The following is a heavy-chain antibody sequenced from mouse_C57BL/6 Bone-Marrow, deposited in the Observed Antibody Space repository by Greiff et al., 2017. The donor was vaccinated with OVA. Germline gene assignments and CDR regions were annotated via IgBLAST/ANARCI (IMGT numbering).Heavy chain of an antibody. V-gene: IGHV14-4*01. J-gene: IGHJ2*01. CDR2: IDPENGDT. CDR1: GFNIKDDY. CDR3: TTPCYSLFDY. Sequence: VQLKESGAELVRPGASVKLSCTASGFNIKDDYMHWVKQRPEQGLEWIGWIDPENGDTEYASKFQGKATITADTSSNTAYLQLSSLTSEDTAVYYCTTPCYSLFDYWGQGTTLTVSS. D-gene: IGHD2-12*01.